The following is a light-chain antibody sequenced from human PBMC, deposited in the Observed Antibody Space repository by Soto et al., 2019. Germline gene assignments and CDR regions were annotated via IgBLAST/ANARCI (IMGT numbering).Light chain of an antibody. CDR2: DVT. CDR1: SSDVGTYNY. CDR3: SSHTSSKTLV. J-gene: IGLJ2*01. V-gene: IGLV2-14*03. Sequence: QSVLTQPASVSGSPGQSISISCTGTSSDVGTYNYVSWYQQYPAKAPKLMIYDVTNRPSGVSNRFSGSKSGNTASLTISGLQAEDEADYYCSSHTSSKTLVFGGGTKVTVL.